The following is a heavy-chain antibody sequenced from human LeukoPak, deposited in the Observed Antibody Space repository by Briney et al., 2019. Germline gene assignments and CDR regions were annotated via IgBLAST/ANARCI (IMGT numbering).Heavy chain of an antibody. Sequence: GGSLRLSCAASGFTFSTYAMHWVRQAPGKGLEWVAVISYDGSNKYYADSVKGRFTISRDNSKNTLYLQMNSLRDEDTAVYYCPRYYGITSDAFDYWGQGTLVTVSS. CDR3: PRYYGITSDAFDY. CDR2: ISYDGSNK. V-gene: IGHV3-30*04. CDR1: GFTFSTYA. D-gene: IGHD3-10*01. J-gene: IGHJ4*02.